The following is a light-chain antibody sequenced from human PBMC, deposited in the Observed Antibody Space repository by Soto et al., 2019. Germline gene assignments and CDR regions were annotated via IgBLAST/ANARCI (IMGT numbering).Light chain of an antibody. CDR2: GAS. J-gene: IGKJ1*01. CDR3: QQSGSSTWT. Sequence: EIVLTQSPGTLSLSPGERATLSCRASQSVSSSYLAWYQQKPGQAPRLLIYGASSRATGIPDRFSGSGSGTDFPLTISRLEPEDFAVYYCQQSGSSTWTFGQGTKVEIK. CDR1: QSVSSSY. V-gene: IGKV3-20*01.